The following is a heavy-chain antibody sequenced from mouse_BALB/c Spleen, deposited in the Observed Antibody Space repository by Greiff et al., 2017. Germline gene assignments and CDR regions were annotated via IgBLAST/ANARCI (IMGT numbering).Heavy chain of an antibody. CDR3: ARDYGNAWFAY. D-gene: IGHD2-1*01. V-gene: IGHV5-4*02. J-gene: IGHJ3*01. Sequence: EVMLVESGGGLVKPGGSLKLSCAASGFTFSDYYMYWVRQTPEKRLEWVATISDGGSYTYYPDSVKGRFTISRDNAKNNLYLQMSSLKSEDTAMYYCARDYGNAWFAYWGQGTLVTVSA. CDR2: ISDGGSYT. CDR1: GFTFSDYY.